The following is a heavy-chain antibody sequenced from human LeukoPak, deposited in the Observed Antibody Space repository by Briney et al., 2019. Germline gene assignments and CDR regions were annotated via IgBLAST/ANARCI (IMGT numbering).Heavy chain of an antibody. CDR3: ARRELRGLLDY. CDR1: GGSISSDY. D-gene: IGHD3-16*01. V-gene: IGHV4-59*01. J-gene: IGHJ4*02. Sequence: SETLSLTCTVSGGSISSDYWSWIRQPPGKGLEWIGYIYYSGSTNYNPSLKSRVTISVDMSKNQFSLKLSSVTAADTAVYYCARRELRGLLDYWGQGTLVTVSS. CDR2: IYYSGST.